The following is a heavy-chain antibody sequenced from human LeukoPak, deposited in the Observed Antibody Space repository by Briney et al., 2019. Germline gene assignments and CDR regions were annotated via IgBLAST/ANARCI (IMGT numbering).Heavy chain of an antibody. V-gene: IGHV3-53*01. CDR2: MYTGGST. CDR3: AKVGFSEMEWLLYSDH. J-gene: IGHJ4*02. CDR1: GFMVSRNY. Sequence: GGSLRLSCAASGFMVSRNYMSWVRQAPGKGLEWVSVMYTGGSTYYADSVKGRFTISRDNSKNTLYLQMNSLRAEDTAVYYCAKVGFSEMEWLLYSDHWGQGTLVTVSS. D-gene: IGHD3-3*01.